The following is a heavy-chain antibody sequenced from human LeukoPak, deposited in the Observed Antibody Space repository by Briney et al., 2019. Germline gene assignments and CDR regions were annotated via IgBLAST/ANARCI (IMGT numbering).Heavy chain of an antibody. V-gene: IGHV3-33*01. J-gene: IGHJ4*02. D-gene: IGHD6-13*01. CDR2: IWSDGSNQ. CDR3: ATRRQQLHYFDF. Sequence: PGGSLRLSCAASGFTFSSYGMHWVRQAPGKGLEWVAVIWSDGSNQYYADSVKGRFTISRDNSKNTLYLQMNSLRAEDAAVYYCATRRQQLHYFDFWGQGALVTVSS. CDR1: GFTFSSYG.